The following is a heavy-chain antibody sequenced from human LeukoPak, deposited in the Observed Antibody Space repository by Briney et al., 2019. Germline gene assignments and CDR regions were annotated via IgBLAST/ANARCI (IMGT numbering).Heavy chain of an antibody. CDR2: ITLSRSTI. Sequence: GGSLRLSCAASGFTFSDYVMIWVRQAPGKGLEWVSYITLSRSTIYYADSVEGRFTISRDNARNSLYLQMNSLRAEDTAVYYCAKDHGRDYYGSGRYDYWGQGTLVTVSS. J-gene: IGHJ4*02. V-gene: IGHV3-48*01. CDR3: AKDHGRDYYGSGRYDY. CDR1: GFTFSDYV. D-gene: IGHD3-10*01.